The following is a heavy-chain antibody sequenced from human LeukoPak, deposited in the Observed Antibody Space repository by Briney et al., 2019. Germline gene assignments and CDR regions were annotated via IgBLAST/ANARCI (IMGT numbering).Heavy chain of an antibody. CDR2: IYYRGIS. CDR3: ARRPSVFGVVIKYYFDY. CDR1: GGSISSSSYY. J-gene: IGHJ4*02. V-gene: IGHV4-39*01. Sequence: SETLSLTCTVSGGSISSSSYYWGWIRQPPGKGLEWIGSIYYRGISYYNPSLKSRVTISVDTSKNQFSLKLSSVTAADTAVYYCARRPSVFGVVIKYYFDYWGQGTLVTVSS. D-gene: IGHD3-3*01.